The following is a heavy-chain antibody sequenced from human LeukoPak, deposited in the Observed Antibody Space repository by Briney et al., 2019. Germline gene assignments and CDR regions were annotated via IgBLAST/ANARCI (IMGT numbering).Heavy chain of an antibody. V-gene: IGHV3-30*02. CDR2: ICYDGSNK. CDR1: GFTFSTYG. J-gene: IGHJ4*02. CDR3: AKDHSSHTYYFDY. Sequence: GGSLRLSCAASGFTFSTYGMHWVRQAPGKGLEWVAFICYDGSNKYYADPVKGRFTIPRDNSKNTLYLQMNSLTAEATAVIYFAKDHSSHTYYFDYWGQGTLVTVSS. D-gene: IGHD6-13*01.